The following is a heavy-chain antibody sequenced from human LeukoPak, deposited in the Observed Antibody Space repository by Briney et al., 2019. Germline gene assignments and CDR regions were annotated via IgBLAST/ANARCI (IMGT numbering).Heavy chain of an antibody. CDR2: ISAYNGNT. CDR3: ARGQMVYADDY. CDR1: GYTFFSYG. V-gene: IGHV1-18*01. D-gene: IGHD2-8*01. Sequence: ASVKVSCKASGYTFFSYGISWVRQAPGQGLEWMGWISAYNGNTNYTQKYQGKVTMTTDTSTNTAYMELRSLRSEDTAVYYCARGQMVYADDYWGQGTLVTVSS. J-gene: IGHJ4*02.